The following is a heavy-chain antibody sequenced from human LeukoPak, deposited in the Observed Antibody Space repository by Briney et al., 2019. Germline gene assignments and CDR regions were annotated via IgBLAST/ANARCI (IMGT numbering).Heavy chain of an antibody. Sequence: SGGSLRLSCAASGFTFSSYTMIWVRQAPGKGLERVSIIGNSGGNTHYADAVRGRFTISRDNSKSTLYLQMNSLRVDDTAVYYCARDPNWGSGYWGQGTLVTVSS. V-gene: IGHV3-23*01. CDR3: ARDPNWGSGY. D-gene: IGHD7-27*01. CDR1: GFTFSSYT. J-gene: IGHJ4*02. CDR2: IGNSGGNT.